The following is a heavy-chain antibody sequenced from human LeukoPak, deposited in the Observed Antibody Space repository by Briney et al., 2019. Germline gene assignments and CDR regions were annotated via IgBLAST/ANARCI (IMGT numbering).Heavy chain of an antibody. CDR2: IWNDGSNK. Sequence: GGSLRLSCAASGFSFSTYGMHWVRQAPGKGLEGVAVIWNDGSNKYYADSVKGRFTISRDNSKNTLYLQMNSLRAEDTAVYYCARANSSGWYDYWGQGTLVTVSS. D-gene: IGHD6-19*01. CDR3: ARANSSGWYDY. CDR1: GFSFSTYG. J-gene: IGHJ4*02. V-gene: IGHV3-33*01.